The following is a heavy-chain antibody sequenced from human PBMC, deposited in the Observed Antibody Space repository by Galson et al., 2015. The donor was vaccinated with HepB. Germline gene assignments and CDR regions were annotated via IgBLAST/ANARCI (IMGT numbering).Heavy chain of an antibody. V-gene: IGHV1-2*04. CDR2: INPNSGGT. Sequence: SVKVSCKASGYTFTGYYMHWVRQAPGQGLEWMGWINPNSGGTNYAQKFQGWVTMTRDTSISTAYMELSRLRSDDTAVYYCAIHDTYYYDSSGSPGGAFDIWGQGTMVTVSS. CDR1: GYTFTGYY. CDR3: AIHDTYYYDSSGSPGGAFDI. J-gene: IGHJ3*02. D-gene: IGHD3-22*01.